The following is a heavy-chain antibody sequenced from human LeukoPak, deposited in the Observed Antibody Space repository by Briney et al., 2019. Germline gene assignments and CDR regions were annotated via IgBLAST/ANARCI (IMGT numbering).Heavy chain of an antibody. CDR1: GFTFSSYA. CDR3: AKDLFRYSGPFY. V-gene: IGHV3-23*01. CDR2: ISGSGGST. J-gene: IGHJ4*02. Sequence: PGGSLRLSCAASGFTFSSYAMSWVRQAPGKGLEWVSAISGSGGSTYYADSVRGRFTISRDNSKNTLYLQMNSLRAEDTAVYYCAKDLFRYSGPFYWGQGTLVTVSS. D-gene: IGHD2-15*01.